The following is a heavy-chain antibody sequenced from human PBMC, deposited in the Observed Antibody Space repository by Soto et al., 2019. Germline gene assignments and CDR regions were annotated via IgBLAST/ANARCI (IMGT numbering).Heavy chain of an antibody. D-gene: IGHD6-13*01. CDR2: INAGNGNT. Sequence: GASVKVSCKASGYTFTSYAMHWVRQAPGQRLEWMGWINAGNGNTKYSQKFQGRVTITRDTSASTAYMELSSLRSEDTAVYYCARLGAAAGRIYYYYMDVWGKGTTVTVSS. V-gene: IGHV1-3*01. J-gene: IGHJ6*03. CDR1: GYTFTSYA. CDR3: ARLGAAAGRIYYYYMDV.